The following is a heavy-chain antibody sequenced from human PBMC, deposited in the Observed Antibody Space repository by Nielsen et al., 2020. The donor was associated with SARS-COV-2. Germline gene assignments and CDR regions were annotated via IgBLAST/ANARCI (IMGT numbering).Heavy chain of an antibody. CDR2: ISGSGGST. J-gene: IGHJ4*02. CDR3: AKGTEWLLSYYFDY. Sequence: GGSLRLSCAASGFTFSSYAMSWVRQAPGKGLEWVSAISGSGGSTYYADSVKGRFIISRDNSKNTLYLQMNSLRAEDTAVYYCAKGTEWLLSYYFDYWGQGTLVTVSS. CDR1: GFTFSSYA. D-gene: IGHD3-3*01. V-gene: IGHV3-23*01.